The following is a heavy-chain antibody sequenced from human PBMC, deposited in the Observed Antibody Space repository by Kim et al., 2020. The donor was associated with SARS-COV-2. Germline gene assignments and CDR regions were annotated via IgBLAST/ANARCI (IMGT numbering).Heavy chain of an antibody. Sequence: SETLSLTCTVSGGSISSYYWSWIRQPPGKGLEWIGYIYYSGSTNYNPSLKSRVTISVDTSKNQFSLKLSSVTAADTAVYYCARARRRFGVVPTPSYFDYWGQGTLVTVSS. V-gene: IGHV4-59*13. CDR2: IYYSGST. J-gene: IGHJ4*02. CDR3: ARARRRFGVVPTPSYFDY. CDR1: GGSISSYY. D-gene: IGHD3-3*01.